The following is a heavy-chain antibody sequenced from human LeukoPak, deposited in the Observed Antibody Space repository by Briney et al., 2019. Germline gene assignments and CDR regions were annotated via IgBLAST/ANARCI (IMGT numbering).Heavy chain of an antibody. CDR2: MSGSGGHT. CDR3: AKERYKYGQYYFDY. Sequence: GGSLRPSCVGSGFSFSSYIVSWVRQAPGKGLEWVSGMSGSGGHTYYADSVKGRFTISRDNARNTVYLQMNSQRVEDTAVYYCAKERYKYGQYYFDYWGQGTLVTVSS. CDR1: GFSFSSYI. J-gene: IGHJ4*02. V-gene: IGHV3-23*01. D-gene: IGHD5-18*01.